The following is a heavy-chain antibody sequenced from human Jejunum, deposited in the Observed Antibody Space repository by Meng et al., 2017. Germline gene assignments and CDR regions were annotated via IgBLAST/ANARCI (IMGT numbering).Heavy chain of an antibody. D-gene: IGHD2-2*01. V-gene: IGHV4-4*02. Sequence: QVQVQESGPGLVKPSGTLSLTCAVSGGYINKENWWSWVRQSPERGLEWIGEIYHGGNTNYNPSLKRRVTMSVDESTNQMSLKLTSVTVADTAVYYCVRGEFAMLARFDFWGQGILVTVSS. CDR1: GGYINKENW. CDR2: IYHGGNT. J-gene: IGHJ4*02. CDR3: VRGEFAMLARFDF.